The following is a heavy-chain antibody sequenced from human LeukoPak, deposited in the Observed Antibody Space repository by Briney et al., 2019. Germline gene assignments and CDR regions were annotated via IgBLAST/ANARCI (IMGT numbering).Heavy chain of an antibody. Sequence: GGSLRLSCAASGFTFSSYGMHWVRQAPGKGREWVAFIRYDGSNKYYADSVKGRFTISRDNSKNTLYLQMNSLRAEDTAVYYCAKDGTYYDFWSGYFPPNFSFDYWGQGTLVTVSS. CDR3: AKDGTYYDFWSGYFPPNFSFDY. J-gene: IGHJ4*02. D-gene: IGHD3-3*01. V-gene: IGHV3-30*02. CDR2: IRYDGSNK. CDR1: GFTFSSYG.